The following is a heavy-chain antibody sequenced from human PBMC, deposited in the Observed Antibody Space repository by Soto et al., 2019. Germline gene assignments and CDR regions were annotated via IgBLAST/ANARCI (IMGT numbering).Heavy chain of an antibody. CDR3: AGLNFDLLTAKYASDT. Sequence: SETLSLTCAVSGAPITSNNWWAWLRRSPGKGLEWIGEIHHSETTNYNPSLKSRVTISVDTSKNQFSLKLSSVTAADTAVYYCAGLNFDLLTAKYASDTWRQGTMVT. D-gene: IGHD3-9*01. J-gene: IGHJ3*02. CDR1: GAPITSNNW. CDR2: IHHSETT. V-gene: IGHV4-4*02.